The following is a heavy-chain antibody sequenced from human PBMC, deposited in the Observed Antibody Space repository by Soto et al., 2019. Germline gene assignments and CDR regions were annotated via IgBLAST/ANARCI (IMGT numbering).Heavy chain of an antibody. CDR3: ARDQVGATGDY. D-gene: IGHD1-26*01. Sequence: ASVKVSCKASGYTFTSYGISWVRQALGQGLVWMGWMSAYNGNRNYAQKVQGRVTMTTDTSTNTAYMELRSLRSDDTAVYYCARDQVGATGDYWGQGTMVTVSS. CDR2: MSAYNGNR. J-gene: IGHJ4*02. V-gene: IGHV1-18*01. CDR1: GYTFTSYG.